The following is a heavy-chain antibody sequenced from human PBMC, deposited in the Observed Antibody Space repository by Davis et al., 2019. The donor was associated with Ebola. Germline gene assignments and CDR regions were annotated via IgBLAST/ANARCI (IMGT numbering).Heavy chain of an antibody. V-gene: IGHV1-69*04. Sequence: AASVKVSCKASGGTFSSYAISWVRQAPGQGLEWMGRIIPILGIANYAQKFQGRVTMTRNPSISTAYMELSRLRIDDTAVYYCARGYGPKCRGGTCVNDSWGQGTLVIVSS. CDR1: GGTFSSYA. D-gene: IGHD3-10*01. CDR2: IIPILGIA. CDR3: ARGYGPKCRGGTCVNDS. J-gene: IGHJ4*02.